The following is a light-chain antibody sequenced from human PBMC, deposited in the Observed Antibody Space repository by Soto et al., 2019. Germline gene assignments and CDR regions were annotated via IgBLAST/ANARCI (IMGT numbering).Light chain of an antibody. Sequence: QSVLTHPASVSGSPGQSITISRTGTSSDVGSYNLVSWYQQHPGKAPKLMIYEVSKRPSGVSNRFSGSKSGNTASLTISGLQAEDEADYYCCSYAGSSFYVFGTGTKVTVL. CDR2: EVS. CDR3: CSYAGSSFYV. CDR1: SSDVGSYNL. V-gene: IGLV2-23*02. J-gene: IGLJ1*01.